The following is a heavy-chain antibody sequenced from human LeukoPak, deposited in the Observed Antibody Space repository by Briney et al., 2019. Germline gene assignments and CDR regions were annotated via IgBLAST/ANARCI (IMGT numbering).Heavy chain of an antibody. CDR3: TRRLSSSRYYDY. V-gene: IGHV3-15*01. CDR1: GFTFSSYW. CDR2: IKSKTDGETT. D-gene: IGHD6-13*01. Sequence: GGSLRLSCAASGFTFSSYWMHWVRQAPGKGVEWVGRIKSKTDGETTDYAAPVKGRFTISRDDSKNTLYLQMNSLKTEDTAVYYCTRRLSSSRYYDYWGQGTLVTVSS. J-gene: IGHJ4*02.